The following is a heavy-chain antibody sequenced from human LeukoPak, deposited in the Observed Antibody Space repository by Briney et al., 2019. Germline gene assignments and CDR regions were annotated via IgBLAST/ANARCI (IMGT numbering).Heavy chain of an antibody. J-gene: IGHJ6*02. CDR2: ISAYNGNT. CDR3: ARDVGFVVVNSDYYGMDV. V-gene: IGHV1-18*01. Sequence: ASVKVSCKASGYTLTSYGISWVRQAPGQGLEWMGWISAYNGNTNYAQKLQGRVTMTTDTSTSTAYMELRSLRSDDTAVYYCARDVGFVVVNSDYYGMDVWGQGTTVTVSS. CDR1: GYTLTSYG. D-gene: IGHD2-15*01.